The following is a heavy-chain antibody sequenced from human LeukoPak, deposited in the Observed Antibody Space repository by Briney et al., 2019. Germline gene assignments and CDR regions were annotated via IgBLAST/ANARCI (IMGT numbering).Heavy chain of an antibody. CDR3: ASLYGARDY. J-gene: IGHJ4*02. CDR2: IYYSGST. CDR1: GGSISSSSYY. Sequence: SETLSLTCTVSGGSISSSSYYWGWIRQPPGKGLEWIGSIYYSGSTYYNPSLKSRVTISVDTSKNQFSLKLSSVTAADTAVYYCASLYGARDYWGQGTLVTVSS. V-gene: IGHV4-39*01. D-gene: IGHD4-17*01.